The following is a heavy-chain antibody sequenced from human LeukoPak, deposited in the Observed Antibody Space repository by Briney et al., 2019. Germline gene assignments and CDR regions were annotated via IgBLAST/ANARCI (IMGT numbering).Heavy chain of an antibody. CDR2: ITNSGGTT. CDR3: AKDPPHVSWLFDY. V-gene: IGHV3-23*01. D-gene: IGHD3-16*01. J-gene: IGHJ4*02. Sequence: GGSLRLSCAASVFSFSSYAMSCVRQAPGKGLEWVSAITNSGGTTYYADSVKGRFTISRDNSKSTLCLQMNSLRAEDTAVYYCAKDPPHVSWLFDYWGQGTLLTVSS. CDR1: VFSFSSYA.